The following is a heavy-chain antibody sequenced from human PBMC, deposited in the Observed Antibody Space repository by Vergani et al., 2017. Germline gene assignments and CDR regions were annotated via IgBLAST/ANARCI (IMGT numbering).Heavy chain of an antibody. CDR3: ARGGGGSELYGMDV. D-gene: IGHD2-21*01. V-gene: IGHV1-69*02. J-gene: IGHJ6*02. CDR2: ILPILGLA. Sequence: QVQLVQSGAEVKKPGSSVKVSCKASGGTFSSYTISWVRQAPGQGLEWMGRILPILGLANYAQKFQGRVTITADKSTSTAYMELSSLRSEDTAVYYCARGGGGSELYGMDVWGQGTTVTVSS. CDR1: GGTFSSYT.